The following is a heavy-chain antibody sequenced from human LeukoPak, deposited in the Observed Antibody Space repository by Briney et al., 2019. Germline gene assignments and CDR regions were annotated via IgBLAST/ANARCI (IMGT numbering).Heavy chain of an antibody. V-gene: IGHV3-30-3*01. CDR3: PRDKEGYSGYDYYFDY. CDR1: GFTFSSYA. J-gene: IGHJ4*02. Sequence: PGRSLRLSCAASGFTFSSYAIHRVRQAPGKGLEWVAVISYDGSNKYYADSVKGRFTISRDNSKNTLYLQMNSLRAEDTAVYYCPRDKEGYSGYDYYFDYWGQGTLVTVSS. CDR2: ISYDGSNK. D-gene: IGHD5-12*01.